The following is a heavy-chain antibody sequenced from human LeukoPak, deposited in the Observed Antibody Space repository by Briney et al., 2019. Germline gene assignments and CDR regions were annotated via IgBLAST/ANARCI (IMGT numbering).Heavy chain of an antibody. J-gene: IGHJ6*03. V-gene: IGHV4-59*01. CDR1: GGSISSYY. CDR3: ARVAENYYYYYMDV. Sequence: SETLSLTCTVSGGSISSYYWSWIRQPPGKGLEWIGYIYYRGSTNYNPSLKSRVTISVDTSKNQFSLKLSSVTAADTAVYYCARVAENYYYYYMDVWGKGTTVTISS. CDR2: IYYRGST.